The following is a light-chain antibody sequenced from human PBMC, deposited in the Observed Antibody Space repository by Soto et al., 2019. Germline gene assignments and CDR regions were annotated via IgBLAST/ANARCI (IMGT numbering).Light chain of an antibody. Sequence: DIQMTQSPSTLSASVGDRVIITCRASQSISNWLAWYQQKPGKAPKLLIYKASYLESGVPSRFSGSPSGTEFTLNITTLQLDGLPTYYCQQYNSYSYTIGNGPKLEIK. V-gene: IGKV1-5*03. J-gene: IGKJ2*01. CDR3: QQYNSYSYT. CDR1: QSISNW. CDR2: KAS.